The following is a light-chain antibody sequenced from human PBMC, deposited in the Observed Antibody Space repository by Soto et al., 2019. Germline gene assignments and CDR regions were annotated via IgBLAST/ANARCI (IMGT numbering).Light chain of an antibody. V-gene: IGLV2-14*01. CDR2: DVS. Sequence: QSALTQPASVSGSPGQSITISCNGTSSDVGGYNYVSWYQQHPGKVPKLMIYDVSNRPSGVSNRFSGSKSGNTASLTISGLQAEDEADYYCSSYTSSSTVVFGGGTKLTVL. J-gene: IGLJ2*01. CDR1: SSDVGGYNY. CDR3: SSYTSSSTVV.